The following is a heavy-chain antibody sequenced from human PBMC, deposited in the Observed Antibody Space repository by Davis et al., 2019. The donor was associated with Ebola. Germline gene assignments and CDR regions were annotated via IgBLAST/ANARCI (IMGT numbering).Heavy chain of an antibody. D-gene: IGHD1-26*01. CDR1: GYTFTSYA. CDR3: ARGGSYFRYYYGMDV. V-gene: IGHV1-3*01. J-gene: IGHJ6*02. CDR2: INAGNGNT. Sequence: AASVKVSCKASGYTFTSYAMHWVRQAPGQRLEWMGWINAGNGNTKYSQKFQGRVTMTTDTSTSTAYMELRSLRSDDTAVYYCARGGSYFRYYYGMDVWGQGTTVTVSS.